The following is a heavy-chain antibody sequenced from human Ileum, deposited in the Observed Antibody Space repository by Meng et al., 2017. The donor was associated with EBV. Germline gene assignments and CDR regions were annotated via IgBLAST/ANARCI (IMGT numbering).Heavy chain of an antibody. CDR3: AYYTAGRGGVGS. J-gene: IGHJ4*02. CDR1: VASVSSGGYH. V-gene: IGHV4-61*03. CDR2: MYDSDSGKA. D-gene: IGHD2-8*02. Sequence: QGALREPGPGLVKPSETLSLSCSVSVASVSSGGYHWSWIRQPPGKGLEWIGCMYDSDSGKAKYNPSLNSRVIISLDTSKNHFVLKLTSVTAADTAVYYCAYYTAGRGGVGSWGQGTLVTVSS.